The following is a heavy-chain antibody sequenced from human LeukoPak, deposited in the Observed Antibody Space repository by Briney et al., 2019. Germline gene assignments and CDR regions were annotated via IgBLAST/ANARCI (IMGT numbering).Heavy chain of an antibody. D-gene: IGHD3-22*01. CDR1: GFTFSSYS. CDR3: ARVGLYYYDSSGYYAY. CDR2: ISDSSSYT. J-gene: IGHJ4*02. Sequence: GGSLRLSCAASGFTFSSYSMNWVRQAPGKGLEWVSSISDSSSYTYYADSLKGRFTISRDNAKSSLYLQMNSLRAEDTAVYYCARVGLYYYDSSGYYAYWGQGTLVTVSS. V-gene: IGHV3-21*01.